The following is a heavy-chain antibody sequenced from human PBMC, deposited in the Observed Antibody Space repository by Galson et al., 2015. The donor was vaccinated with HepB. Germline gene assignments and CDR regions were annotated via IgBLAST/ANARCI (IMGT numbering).Heavy chain of an antibody. J-gene: IGHJ3*02. Sequence: CAISGDIVSSNSAARNWIRQSPSRGLEWLGRTYYRSKWYNDYAVSVKSRITINPDTSKNQFSLQLNSVTPEDTAVYYCARDTHITIFGVVITDAFDIWGQGTMVTVSS. CDR2: TYYRSKWYN. V-gene: IGHV6-1*01. CDR3: ARDTHITIFGVVITDAFDI. CDR1: GDIVSSNSAA. D-gene: IGHD3-3*01.